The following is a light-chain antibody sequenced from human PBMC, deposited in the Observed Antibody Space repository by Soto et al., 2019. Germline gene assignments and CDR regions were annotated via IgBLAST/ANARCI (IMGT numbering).Light chain of an antibody. Sequence: QSVLTQPASVSGSPGQSITISCTGTSGDVGAYNYVSWYQQHPGKAPRLMIYDVGNRPSGASNRFSGSKSGNTASLTISGLQAEDEADYYCSSFTNNYYYVFGTGTKVT. V-gene: IGLV2-14*01. CDR3: SSFTNNYYYV. CDR2: DVG. J-gene: IGLJ1*01. CDR1: SGDVGAYNY.